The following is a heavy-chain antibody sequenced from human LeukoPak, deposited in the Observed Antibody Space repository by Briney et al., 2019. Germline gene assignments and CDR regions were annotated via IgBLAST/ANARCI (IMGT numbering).Heavy chain of an antibody. Sequence: PGGSLRLSCAASGFTFSSYSMNWVRQAPGKGLEWVSYISRCNSTIYYADSVKGRFTISRDNAKNSLYLQMNSLRAEDTAVYYCARDRGYSGFDDFDYWGQGTRVTLSS. D-gene: IGHD5-12*01. CDR3: ARDRGYSGFDDFDY. J-gene: IGHJ4*02. V-gene: IGHV3-48*01. CDR2: ISRCNSTI. CDR1: GFTFSSYS.